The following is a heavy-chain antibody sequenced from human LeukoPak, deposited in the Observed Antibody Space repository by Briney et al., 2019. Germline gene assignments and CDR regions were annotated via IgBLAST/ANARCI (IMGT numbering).Heavy chain of an antibody. Sequence: SGGSLRLSCAAAGFTFTSYSMNGVRQAPGKGLEWVSTISGGGGSTYYADSVKGRFTISRDNSKDTLYLQVNSLRAEDTAVYYCAKGGKWDVTPFDYWGQGTLVTVSS. V-gene: IGHV3-23*01. CDR3: AKGGKWDVTPFDY. CDR2: ISGGGGST. D-gene: IGHD1-26*01. CDR1: GFTFTSYS. J-gene: IGHJ4*02.